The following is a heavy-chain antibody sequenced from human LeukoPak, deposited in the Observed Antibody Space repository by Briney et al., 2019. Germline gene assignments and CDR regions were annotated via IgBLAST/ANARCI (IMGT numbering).Heavy chain of an antibody. V-gene: IGHV3-7*01. J-gene: IGHJ3*02. CDR1: GFTFSSYW. CDR2: IKEDGNEM. D-gene: IGHD6-25*01. CDR3: ARDQRILDI. Sequence: GGSLRLSCAASGFTFSSYWLTWVRQAPGKGLEWVANIKEDGNEMYYVDSVKGRFTISRDNAKNSLFLQMHSLRVEDTAMYYCARDQRILDIWGQGTMVTVSS.